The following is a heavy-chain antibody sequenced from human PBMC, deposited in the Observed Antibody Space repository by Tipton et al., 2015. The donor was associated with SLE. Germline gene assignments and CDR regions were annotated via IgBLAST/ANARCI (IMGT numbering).Heavy chain of an antibody. Sequence: TLSLTCTVSDGSISDYYWTWIRQPPGKGLEWIGEIGHSGGTNYNPSLKSRVTISVDTSKSQFSLKLSSVTAADTAVYYCARGGYSSGRMGFDIWGQGTMVTVSS. CDR3: ARGGYSSGRMGFDI. J-gene: IGHJ3*02. D-gene: IGHD6-19*01. CDR1: DGSISDYY. CDR2: IGHSGGT. V-gene: IGHV4-34*01.